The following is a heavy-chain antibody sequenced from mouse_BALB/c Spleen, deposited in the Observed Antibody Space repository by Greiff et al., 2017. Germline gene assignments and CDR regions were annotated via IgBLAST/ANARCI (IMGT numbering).Heavy chain of an antibody. V-gene: IGHV3-6*02. CDR1: GYSFTSGYF. CDR2: ISYDGSN. CDR3: ARDDYDEGYAMDY. D-gene: IGHD2-4*01. J-gene: IGHJ4*01. Sequence: EVQLQQSGPGLVKPSQSLSLTCSVTGYSFTSGYFWYWIRQFPGNKLEWMGYISYDGSNNYNPSLKNRISITHDTSKNQFFLKLNSVTTEDTATYHCARDDYDEGYAMDYWGQGTSVTVSS.